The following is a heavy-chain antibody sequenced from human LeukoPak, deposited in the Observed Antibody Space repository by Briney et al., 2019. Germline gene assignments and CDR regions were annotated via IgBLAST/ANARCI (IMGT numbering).Heavy chain of an antibody. CDR1: GGSISSGGYS. Sequence: SETLSLTCAVSGGSISSGGYSWSWIRQPPGKGLEWIGYIYYSGSTNYNPSLKSRVTISVDTSKNQFSLKLSSVTAADTAVYYCARDTAAAGNFDYWGQGTLVTVSS. J-gene: IGHJ4*02. D-gene: IGHD6-13*01. V-gene: IGHV4-61*08. CDR2: IYYSGST. CDR3: ARDTAAAGNFDY.